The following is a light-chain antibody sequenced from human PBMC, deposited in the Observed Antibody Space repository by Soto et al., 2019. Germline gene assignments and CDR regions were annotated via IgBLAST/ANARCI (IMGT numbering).Light chain of an antibody. CDR3: SSYTSTSTPWV. V-gene: IGLV2-14*01. CDR2: EVS. CDR1: SSDVGAYKF. Sequence: QSVLTQPASVSGSPGQSITIFCSGTSSDVGAYKFVSWYRHHPGKAPQVMIYEVSNRPSGVSNRFSGSKSCNTASLTISGLQPEDEGDYYCSSYTSTSTPWVFGGGTK. J-gene: IGLJ3*02.